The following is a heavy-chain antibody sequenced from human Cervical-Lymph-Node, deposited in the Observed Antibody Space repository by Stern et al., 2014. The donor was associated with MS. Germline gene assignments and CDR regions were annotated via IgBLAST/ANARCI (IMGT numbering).Heavy chain of an antibody. CDR3: AIELDGGLASYFGMDV. Sequence: QVQLVESGGGVVQPGTSLRVSCVASGFSFSRYDMHLVRQASVKGLEWVAAIWSDGNRKNYGDYLRGRFNTTSDNSKKPVYLQQNRLSAVDTGVYYCAIELDGGLASYFGMDVWGQGTTVTVSS. CDR2: IWSDGNRK. CDR1: GFSFSRYD. D-gene: IGHD3-16*01. V-gene: IGHV3-33*01. J-gene: IGHJ6*02.